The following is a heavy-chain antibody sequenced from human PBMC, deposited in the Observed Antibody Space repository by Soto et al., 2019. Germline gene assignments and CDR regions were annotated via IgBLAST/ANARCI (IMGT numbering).Heavy chain of an antibody. Sequence: QVHVVQSGTEVKKPGASVKVSCKASGYSFTNYAIHWVRQAPGQRLEWMGWIDPGYGNTKYSQSFQGRVTITRDTSATTVYLELSSLRSEDTALYYCARNPVTTYIFDHWGQGSLVTVSS. V-gene: IGHV1-3*01. CDR1: GYSFTNYA. CDR2: IDPGYGNT. CDR3: ARNPVTTYIFDH. D-gene: IGHD4-17*01. J-gene: IGHJ4*02.